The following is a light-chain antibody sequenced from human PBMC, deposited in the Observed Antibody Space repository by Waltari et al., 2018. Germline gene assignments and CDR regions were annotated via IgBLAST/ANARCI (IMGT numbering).Light chain of an antibody. V-gene: IGKV1-9*01. CDR3: QQLNSYPLT. CDR2: GAS. CDR1: LGISNS. Sequence: IQLTQSPSPLSTSVGDRVTITCRASLGISNSLAWYQHKPAKAPELLIYGASTLQSGVPSRFSGSGSGTDFTLTISSLQPEDFATYYCQQLNSYPLTFGGGTKVEIK. J-gene: IGKJ4*01.